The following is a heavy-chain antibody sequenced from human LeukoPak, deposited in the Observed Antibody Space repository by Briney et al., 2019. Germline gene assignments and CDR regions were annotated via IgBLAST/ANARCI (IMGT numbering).Heavy chain of an antibody. CDR3: SYYYDSSSYVDY. D-gene: IGHD3-22*01. V-gene: IGHV3-15*01. J-gene: IGHJ4*02. Sequence: GGSLRLSCAASGFAFSNGWMTWVRQAPGKGLEWVGRIKSKSDGGTTDYAAPVKGRSAISRDDSRNTLYLQMDSLKTEDTAVYFCSYYYDSSSYVDYWGQGTLVTVSS. CDR2: IKSKSDGGTT. CDR1: GFAFSNGW.